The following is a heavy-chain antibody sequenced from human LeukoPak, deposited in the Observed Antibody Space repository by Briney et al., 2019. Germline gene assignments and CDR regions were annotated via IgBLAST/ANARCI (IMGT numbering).Heavy chain of an antibody. J-gene: IGHJ4*02. CDR1: GGSISSGTYY. CDR2: IYTSGST. CDR3: ARHEVAHRVLDY. D-gene: IGHD3-10*01. V-gene: IGHV4-61*02. Sequence: SETLSLTCTVSGGSISSGTYYWSWIRQPAGKGLEWIGRIYTSGSTNYNPSLKSPVTISVDTSKNQFSLKLSSVTAADTAVYYCARHEVAHRVLDYWGQGTLVTVSS.